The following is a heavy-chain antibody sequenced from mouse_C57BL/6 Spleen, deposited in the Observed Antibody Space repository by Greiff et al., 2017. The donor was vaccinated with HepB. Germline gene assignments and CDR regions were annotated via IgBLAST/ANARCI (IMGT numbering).Heavy chain of an antibody. D-gene: IGHD2-4*01. V-gene: IGHV1-7*01. Sequence: VQLKQSGAELAKPGASVKLSCKASGYTFTSYWMHWVKQRPGQGLEWIGYINPSSGYTKYNQKFKDQATLTADKSSSTAYMQLSSLTYEDSAVYYCARRHDYDRGFDYWGQGTTLTVSS. CDR1: GYTFTSYW. J-gene: IGHJ2*01. CDR2: INPSSGYT. CDR3: ARRHDYDRGFDY.